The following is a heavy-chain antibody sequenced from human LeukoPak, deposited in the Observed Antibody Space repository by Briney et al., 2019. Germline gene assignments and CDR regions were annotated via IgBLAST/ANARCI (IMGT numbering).Heavy chain of an antibody. V-gene: IGHV1-18*01. D-gene: IGHD1-1*01. CDR1: GYTFTSFG. CDR2: VSAYNGYT. J-gene: IGHJ4*02. Sequence: ASVKVSCKASGYTFTSFGISWVRQAPGQGLEWMGWVSAYNGYTNYAQNLQGRVTMTTDTSTSTAYMELRSLRSDDTAVYYCARDQGRVGTTVDYWGQGTLVTVSS. CDR3: ARDQGRVGTTVDY.